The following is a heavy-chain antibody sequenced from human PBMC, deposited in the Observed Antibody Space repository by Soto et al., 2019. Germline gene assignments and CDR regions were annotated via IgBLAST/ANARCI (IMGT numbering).Heavy chain of an antibody. CDR2: LYYSGNT. Sequence: PSETLSLTCTVSGGSIGGFYWSWIRQTPGKGLEWIAYLYYSGNTNYNPSLKSRVTVSSDLSKNQFSLQLSSVTAADTAVYYCARHTPYTSSCSPNFDSWGQGTLVTVSS. D-gene: IGHD6-13*01. CDR3: ARHTPYTSSCSPNFDS. J-gene: IGHJ4*02. CDR1: GGSIGGFY. V-gene: IGHV4-59*08.